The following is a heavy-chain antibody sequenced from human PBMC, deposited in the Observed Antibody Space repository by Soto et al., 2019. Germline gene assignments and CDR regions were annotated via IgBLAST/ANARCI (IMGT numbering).Heavy chain of an antibody. CDR2: VTGNGGAT. J-gene: IGHJ4*02. V-gene: IGHV3-23*01. CDR3: AKDDRGDLLSDY. CDR1: GFTFSSYA. D-gene: IGHD3-16*01. Sequence: EVQLLEAGGGLVQPGGSLRLSCAASGFTFSSYAMSWVRQAPGKGLDWVSTVTGNGGATYYADSVKGRFTISRDNSKNTVYLQMNSLRAEDTAVYYCAKDDRGDLLSDYWGQGTLVTVSS.